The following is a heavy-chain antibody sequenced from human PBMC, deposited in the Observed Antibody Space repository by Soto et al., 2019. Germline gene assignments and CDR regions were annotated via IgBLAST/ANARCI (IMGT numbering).Heavy chain of an antibody. D-gene: IGHD2-21*02. J-gene: IGHJ4*02. CDR1: GFIFSRHV. Sequence: GGSLRLSCAASGFIFSRHVMHWVRRAPGKGLEWVSTINTGVSFGSNYYADSVKGRFTISRDDGRSSLDLQMTSLRDEDTAMYFCARSDCANCYSSLMDHWGQGVLVTVSS. CDR3: ARSDCANCYSSLMDH. V-gene: IGHV3-48*02. CDR2: INTGVSFGSN.